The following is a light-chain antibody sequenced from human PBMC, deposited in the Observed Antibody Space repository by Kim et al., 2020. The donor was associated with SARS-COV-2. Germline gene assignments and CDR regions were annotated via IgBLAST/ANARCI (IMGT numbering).Light chain of an antibody. CDR3: HQSSSIPQT. CDR1: QSIGSS. V-gene: IGKV6D-21*02. Sequence: EIVLTQSPDFQSVTPKEKVTITSRASQSIGSSLHRYQQRPDQSPKLLIKYASQSISGVPSRCSGRGSGTDFTLTINSLEAEDGAAYNGHQSSSIPQTFGQGTKGDIK. J-gene: IGKJ1*01. CDR2: YAS.